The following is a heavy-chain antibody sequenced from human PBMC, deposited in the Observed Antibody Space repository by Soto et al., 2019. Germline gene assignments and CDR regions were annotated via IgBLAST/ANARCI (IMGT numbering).Heavy chain of an antibody. CDR3: ARAASPSLTTYYYYYYYMDV. CDR1: GYTFTSYD. CDR2: MNPNSGNT. Sequence: ASVKVSCKASGYTFTSYDINWVRQATGQGLEWMGWMNPNSGNTGYAQKFQGRVTMTRNTSISTAYMELSSLRSEDTAVYYCARAASPSLTTYYYYYYYMDVWGKGTTVTVSS. D-gene: IGHD1-1*01. V-gene: IGHV1-8*01. J-gene: IGHJ6*03.